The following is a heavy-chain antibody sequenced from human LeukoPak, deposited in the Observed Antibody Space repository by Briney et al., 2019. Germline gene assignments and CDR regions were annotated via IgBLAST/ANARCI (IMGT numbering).Heavy chain of an antibody. Sequence: PGGSLRLSCAASGFTFSSYGMHWVRQAPGKGLEWVAVIWYDGSNKYYADSVKGRFTISRDNSKNTLYLQMNSLRAEDTAVYYCARERRYYYGSGFDYWGQGTLVTVSS. J-gene: IGHJ4*02. D-gene: IGHD3-10*01. CDR2: IWYDGSNK. V-gene: IGHV3-33*01. CDR1: GFTFSSYG. CDR3: ARERRYYYGSGFDY.